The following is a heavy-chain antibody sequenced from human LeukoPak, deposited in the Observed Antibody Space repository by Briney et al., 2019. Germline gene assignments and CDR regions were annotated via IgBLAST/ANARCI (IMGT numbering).Heavy chain of an antibody. D-gene: IGHD3-3*01. CDR2: ISYDGSNK. Sequence: PGGSLRLSCAASGFTFSSYGMHWVRQAPGKGLEWVAVISYDGSNKYYADSVRGRFTISRDNSKNTLYLQMNSLRAEDTAVYYCAKDLSDFWGQGTLVTVSS. CDR3: AKDLSDF. J-gene: IGHJ4*02. V-gene: IGHV3-30*18. CDR1: GFTFSSYG.